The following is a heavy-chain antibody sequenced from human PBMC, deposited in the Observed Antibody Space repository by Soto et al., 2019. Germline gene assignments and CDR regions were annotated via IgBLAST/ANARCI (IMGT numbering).Heavy chain of an antibody. CDR2: ISAYNGNT. CDR1: GYTFTSYA. V-gene: IGHV1-3*01. J-gene: IGHJ1*01. CDR3: ARAGVTVTTRSVFQH. D-gene: IGHD4-17*01. Sequence: ASVKVSCKASGYTFTSYAMHWVRQAPGQRLEWMGWISAYNGNTNYSQKFQGRVTMTTDTSTSTAYMELRSLRSDDTAVYYCARAGVTVTTRSVFQHWGQGTLVTVSS.